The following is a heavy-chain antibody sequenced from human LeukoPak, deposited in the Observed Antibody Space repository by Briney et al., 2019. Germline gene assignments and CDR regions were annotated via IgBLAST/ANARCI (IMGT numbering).Heavy chain of an antibody. V-gene: IGHV4-34*01. J-gene: IGHJ5*02. D-gene: IGHD2-2*01. CDR2: INHSGST. CDR1: GGSLSGFY. Sequence: SETLSLTCAVHGGSLSGFYWRWIRQPPGKGLEWIGEINHSGSTNYNPSFKSRITISVDTSNNQVSLELTSVTAADTAVYYCARASSFDETTRYDPSWFGPWGQGNLVTVSS. CDR3: ARASSFDETTRYDPSWFGP.